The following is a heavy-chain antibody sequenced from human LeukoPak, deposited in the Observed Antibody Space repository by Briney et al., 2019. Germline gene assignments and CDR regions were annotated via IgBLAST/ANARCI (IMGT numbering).Heavy chain of an antibody. D-gene: IGHD2-15*01. J-gene: IGHJ5*02. Sequence: PGGSLRLSCADSGFTFSRYWMHWVRQTPGKGLVWVSCISADGSVTRYADSVKGRFTISRDNTKSTLYLQMHSLRAEDTAVYYCATAGGDGSRMGFDPWRQGTLVTVSS. CDR2: ISADGSVT. CDR1: GFTFSRYW. CDR3: ATAGGDGSRMGFDP. V-gene: IGHV3-74*01.